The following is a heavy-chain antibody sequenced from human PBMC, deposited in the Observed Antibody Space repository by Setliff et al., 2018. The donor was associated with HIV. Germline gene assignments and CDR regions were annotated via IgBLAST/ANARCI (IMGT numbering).Heavy chain of an antibody. V-gene: IGHV1-18*01. J-gene: IGHJ3*02. CDR1: GYTFIHFG. CDR3: ARENEGGAFDI. D-gene: IGHD1-1*01. Sequence: GASVKVSCKASGYTFIHFGISWVRQAPGQGLEWMGWISAYNGNTNSAQRLQGRVTLTTDTSTSTAYMDLRSLRSDDTAVYFCARENEGGAFDIWGQGTMVTVSS. CDR2: ISAYNGNT.